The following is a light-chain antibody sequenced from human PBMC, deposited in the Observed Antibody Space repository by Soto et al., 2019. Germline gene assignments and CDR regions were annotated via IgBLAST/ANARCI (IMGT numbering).Light chain of an antibody. Sequence: QSALTQPPSASGSPGQSVTISCTGTSSDVGAYKYVSWYQQYPGKAPKLMIYEVTKRPSGVPDRFSGSKSGNTASLTVYGLQAEDEDDYYCTSYVGNDIWVFGGGTQLTVL. V-gene: IGLV2-8*01. CDR3: TSYVGNDIWV. CDR2: EVT. CDR1: SSDVGAYKY. J-gene: IGLJ3*02.